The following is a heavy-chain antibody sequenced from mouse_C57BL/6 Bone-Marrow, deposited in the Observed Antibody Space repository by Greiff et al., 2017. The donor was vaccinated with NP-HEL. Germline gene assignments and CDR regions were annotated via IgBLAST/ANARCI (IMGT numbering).Heavy chain of an antibody. Sequence: QVQLQQSGAELMKPGASVKLSCKATGYTFTGYWIEWVKQRPGHGLEWIGEILPGSGSTNYNEKFKGKATFTADTSSNTAYMQLSSLTTEDSAIYYCARPIYDGYYDYYAMDYWGQGTSVTVSA. CDR1: GYTFTGYW. D-gene: IGHD2-3*01. CDR3: ARPIYDGYYDYYAMDY. V-gene: IGHV1-9*01. CDR2: ILPGSGST. J-gene: IGHJ4*01.